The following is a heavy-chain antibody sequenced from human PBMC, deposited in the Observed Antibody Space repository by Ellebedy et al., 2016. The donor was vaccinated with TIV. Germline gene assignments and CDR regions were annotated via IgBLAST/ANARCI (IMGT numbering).Heavy chain of an antibody. J-gene: IGHJ4*02. D-gene: IGHD5-18*01. Sequence: ASVKVSXXASGYTFTNYYMHWVRQAPGQGLKWVGVTNPRDAGTTYAQKFQDRVTMTSDTSTSTFYMDLRSLTSEDTAVYYCARGNTAMAMVDYWGQGTLVTVSS. CDR1: GYTFTNYY. V-gene: IGHV1-46*01. CDR2: TNPRDAGT. CDR3: ARGNTAMAMVDY.